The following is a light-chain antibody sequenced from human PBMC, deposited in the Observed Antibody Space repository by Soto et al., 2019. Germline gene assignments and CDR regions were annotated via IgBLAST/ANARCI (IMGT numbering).Light chain of an antibody. CDR3: CSYRRSGTRV. CDR2: EVN. Sequence: QSVLTQPASVSGSPGQSITISCTGTSSDVGGYNYVSWYQQHPGKAPKLMICEVNNRPSGVSNRFSGSKSGNTASLTISGLQADDEADYYCCSYRRSGTRVFRTGTKLTVL. CDR1: SSDVGGYNY. J-gene: IGLJ1*01. V-gene: IGLV2-14*01.